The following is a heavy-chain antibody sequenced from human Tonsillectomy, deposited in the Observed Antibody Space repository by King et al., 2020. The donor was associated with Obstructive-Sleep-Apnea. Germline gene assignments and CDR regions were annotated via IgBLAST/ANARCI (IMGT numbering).Heavy chain of an antibody. Sequence: QLQESGPGLVKPSETLSLTCTVSGGSISSSSYYWGWIRQPPGKGLEWIGSIYYSGSTYYNPSLKSRVTISVDTSKNQFSLKLSSVTAADTAVYYCARDGEERATRHDAFDIWGQGTMVTVS. CDR2: IYYSGST. CDR1: GGSISSSSYY. CDR3: ARDGEERATRHDAFDI. D-gene: IGHD1-1*01. V-gene: IGHV4-39*07. J-gene: IGHJ3*02.